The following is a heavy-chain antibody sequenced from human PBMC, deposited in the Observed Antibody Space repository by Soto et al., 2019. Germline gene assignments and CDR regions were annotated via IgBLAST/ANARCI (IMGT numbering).Heavy chain of an antibody. J-gene: IGHJ4*02. V-gene: IGHV4-39*01. D-gene: IGHD3-22*01. CDR3: ASQMDYYDSSGYYFDN. Sequence: SETLSLTCTVSGGSISSGDYYWGWIRQPPGKGLEWIGSIYYSGSTYYNPSLKSRVTISVDTSKNQFSLKLSSVTAADTAVYYCASQMDYYDSSGYYFDNWGQGTLVTVSS. CDR2: IYYSGST. CDR1: GGSISSGDYY.